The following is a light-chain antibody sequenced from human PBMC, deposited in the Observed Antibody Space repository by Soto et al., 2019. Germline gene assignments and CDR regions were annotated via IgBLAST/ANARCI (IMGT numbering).Light chain of an antibody. Sequence: DIVLTQSPGTLSLSPGERASLSCRASQSVSSGHLAWYQQKPGQAPRLLIYGASSRATGIPDRFSGSGSGTDFTLEISRVETDDVGIYYCMQSTQLPPTFGQGTRLEI. CDR1: QSVSSGH. V-gene: IGKV3-20*01. CDR2: GAS. CDR3: MQSTQLPPT. J-gene: IGKJ5*01.